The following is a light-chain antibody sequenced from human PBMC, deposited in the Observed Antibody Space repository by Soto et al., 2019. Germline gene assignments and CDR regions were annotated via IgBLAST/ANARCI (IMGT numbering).Light chain of an antibody. J-gene: IGLJ3*02. V-gene: IGLV3-1*01. Sequence: SYELAQPPSVSVSPGQTVSITCSGDKLGERYACWYQQKPGQSPVVVIYQDNKRPSGIPERFSGSNSGNTATLTISGTQAMDEADYYCQAWDSSTHWVFGGGTQLT. CDR3: QAWDSSTHWV. CDR1: KLGERY. CDR2: QDN.